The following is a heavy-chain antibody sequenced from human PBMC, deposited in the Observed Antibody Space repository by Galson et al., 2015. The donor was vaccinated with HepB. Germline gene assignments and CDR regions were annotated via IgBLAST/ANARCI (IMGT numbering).Heavy chain of an antibody. Sequence: SCKASGYTFTGYYMHWVRQAPGQGLEWMGWINPNSGGTNYAQKFQGRVTMTRDTSISTAYMELSRLRSDDTAVYYCARERIFRCSSTSCSNGAFDIWGQGTMVTVSS. CDR1: GYTFTGYY. D-gene: IGHD2-2*01. J-gene: IGHJ3*02. V-gene: IGHV1-2*02. CDR2: INPNSGGT. CDR3: ARERIFRCSSTSCSNGAFDI.